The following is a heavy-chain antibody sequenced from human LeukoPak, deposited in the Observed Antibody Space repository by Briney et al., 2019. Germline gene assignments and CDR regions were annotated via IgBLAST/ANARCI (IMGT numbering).Heavy chain of an antibody. J-gene: IGHJ4*02. CDR1: GFTFSSYA. D-gene: IGHD3-9*01. Sequence: AGGSLRLSCAASGFTFSSYAMSWVRQAPGKGLEWVSAISGSGGSTYYADSVKGRFTISRDNSKNTLYLQMNSLRAEDTAVYYCAKAGEQYYDILTGYYMGYWGQGTLVTVSS. V-gene: IGHV3-23*01. CDR3: AKAGEQYYDILTGYYMGY. CDR2: ISGSGGST.